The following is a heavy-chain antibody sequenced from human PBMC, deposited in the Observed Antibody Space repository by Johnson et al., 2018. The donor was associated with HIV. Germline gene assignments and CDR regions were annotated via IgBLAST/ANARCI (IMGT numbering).Heavy chain of an antibody. D-gene: IGHD3-22*01. V-gene: IGHV3-7*01. J-gene: IGHJ3*02. CDR1: GFTFKSYW. Sequence: VQLVESGGGVVQPGGSLRLSCAASGFTFKSYWMSWVRQAPGEGPAWVANIKQDGTEKYYGDSMRGRFTISRDNARNSLYLEMNGLRAEDTAVYYCARERGFSSVLWKLSEDAFDIWGRGTIVTISS. CDR2: IKQDGTEK. CDR3: ARERGFSSVLWKLSEDAFDI.